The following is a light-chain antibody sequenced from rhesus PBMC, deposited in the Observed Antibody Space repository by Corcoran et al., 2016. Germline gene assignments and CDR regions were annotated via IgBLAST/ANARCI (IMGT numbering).Light chain of an antibody. CDR3: QQYDIWYT. V-gene: IGKV3-42*03. CDR1: QSVTNS. J-gene: IGKJ2*01. Sequence: EIVMTQSPATLSLSPGERATLSCRASQSVTNSLAWYQQKPGQAPRLLLFGASNQAKGNPDRFRGRGSGTEVTLSSSSLEPEDFAVYYCQQYDIWYTVGRGTKVEIK. CDR2: GAS.